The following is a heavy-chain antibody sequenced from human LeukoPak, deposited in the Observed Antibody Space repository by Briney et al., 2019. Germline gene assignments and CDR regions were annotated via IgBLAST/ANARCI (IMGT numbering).Heavy chain of an antibody. CDR1: GFTFSSYE. Sequence: PGGSLRLSCAATGFTFSSYEMNWVRQAPGKGLEWVSYISSSGSTIYYADSVKGRFTISRDNAKNSLYLQMNSLRAEDTAVYYCARDRPYYYVSSGFPYYFDYWGQGTLVTVSS. D-gene: IGHD3-22*01. V-gene: IGHV3-48*03. CDR3: ARDRPYYYVSSGFPYYFDY. CDR2: ISSSGSTI. J-gene: IGHJ4*02.